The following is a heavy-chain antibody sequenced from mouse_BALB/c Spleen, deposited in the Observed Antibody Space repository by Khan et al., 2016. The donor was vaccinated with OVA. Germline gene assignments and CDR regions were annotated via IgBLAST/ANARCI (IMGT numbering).Heavy chain of an antibody. D-gene: IGHD1-1*01. CDR3: ARDYYGTSWYFDV. CDR2: IRYDGSN. CDR1: GYSITSGYF. Sequence: EVKLLESGPGLVKPSQSLSLTCSVTGYSITSGYFWNWIRQFPGNKLEWMDYIRYDGSNNYNPSLKNRISITRDTSKNQFFLKLNSVTTEDTATYYYARDYYGTSWYFDVWGAGTTVTVSS. V-gene: IGHV3-6*02. J-gene: IGHJ1*01.